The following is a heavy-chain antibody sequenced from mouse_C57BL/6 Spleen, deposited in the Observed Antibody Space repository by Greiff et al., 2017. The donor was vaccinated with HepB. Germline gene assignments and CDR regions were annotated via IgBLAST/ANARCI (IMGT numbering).Heavy chain of an antibody. CDR2: FYPGSGSI. CDR1: GYTLTEYT. Sequence: QVQLKESGAELVKPGASVKLSCKASGYTLTEYTIHWVKQRSGQGLEWIGWFYPGSGSIKYNEKFKDKATLTADKSSSTVYMVLSRLTSEDSAVYFCARHEEGGRGYYFDYWGQGTTLTVSS. V-gene: IGHV1-62-2*01. CDR3: ARHEEGGRGYYFDY. J-gene: IGHJ2*01.